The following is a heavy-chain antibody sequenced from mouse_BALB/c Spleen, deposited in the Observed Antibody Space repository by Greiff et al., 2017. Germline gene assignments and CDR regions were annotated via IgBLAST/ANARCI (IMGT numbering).Heavy chain of an antibody. V-gene: IGHV1S29*02. D-gene: IGHD3-3*01. Sequence: VQLQQPGAELVKPGAPVKLSCKASGYTFTDYNMHWVKQSHGKSLEWIGYIYPYNGGTGYNQKFKSKATLTVDNSSSTAYMELRSLTSEDSAVYYCARGGQGYAMDYWGQGTSVTVSS. CDR1: GYTFTDYN. J-gene: IGHJ4*01. CDR2: IYPYNGGT. CDR3: ARGGQGYAMDY.